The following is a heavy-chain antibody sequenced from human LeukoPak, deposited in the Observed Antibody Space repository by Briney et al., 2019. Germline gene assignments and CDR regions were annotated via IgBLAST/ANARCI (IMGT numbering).Heavy chain of an antibody. CDR3: AKEGPDRTLDV. CDR2: ISYDGSNK. D-gene: IGHD3-22*01. Sequence: GGSLRLSCAASGFTFSSYGMHWVRQAPGKGLEWVAVISYDGSNKYYADSVKGRFTISRGNSKNTLYLQMNSLRAEDTAVYYCAKEGPDRTLDVWGKGTTVTVSS. CDR1: GFTFSSYG. J-gene: IGHJ6*04. V-gene: IGHV3-30*18.